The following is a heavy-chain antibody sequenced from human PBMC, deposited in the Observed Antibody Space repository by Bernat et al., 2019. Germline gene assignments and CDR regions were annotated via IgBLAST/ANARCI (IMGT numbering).Heavy chain of an antibody. CDR3: GRDGACCHDY. J-gene: IGHJ4*02. CDR2: IVHSGSA. Sequence: QVQLQESGPGLVKPSETLSLTCGVSGGYISSGHWWSWVRQSPGKGLEWIGEIVHSGSATYNPSLKSRVTMSVDKAKNQFSLNLTSMTDADTAVYYCGRDGACCHDYWGQGILVTVSS. CDR1: GGYISSGHW. V-gene: IGHV4-4*02.